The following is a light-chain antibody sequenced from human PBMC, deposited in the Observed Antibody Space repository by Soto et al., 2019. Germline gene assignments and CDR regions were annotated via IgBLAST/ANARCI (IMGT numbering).Light chain of an antibody. CDR3: AAWDDSLSGHVV. CDR1: SSNIGSNY. CDR2: RNN. V-gene: IGLV1-47*01. Sequence: QSVLTQPPSASGTPGQRVTISCSGSSSNIGSNYVYWYQQLPGTAPTLLIYRNNQRPSGVPDRFSGSKSGTSASLAISGLQSEDEADYYCAAWDDSLSGHVVFGGGTKLPVL. J-gene: IGLJ2*01.